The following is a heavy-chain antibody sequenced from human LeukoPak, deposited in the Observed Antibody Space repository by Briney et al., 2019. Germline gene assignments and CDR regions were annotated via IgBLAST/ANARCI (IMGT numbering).Heavy chain of an antibody. D-gene: IGHD6-19*01. CDR2: IYYSGST. CDR1: GGSISSGGYY. CDR3: ARQYSSGWPWFDP. J-gene: IGHJ5*02. V-gene: IGHV4-39*01. Sequence: SETLSLTCTVSGGSISSGGYYWGWIRQPPGKGLEWIGSIYYSGSTYYNPSLKSRVTMFVDTSKNQFSLKLTSVTAADAAVYYCARQYSSGWPWFDPWGQGTLVTVSS.